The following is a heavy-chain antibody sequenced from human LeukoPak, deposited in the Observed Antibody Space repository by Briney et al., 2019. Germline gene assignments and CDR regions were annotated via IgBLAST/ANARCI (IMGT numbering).Heavy chain of an antibody. D-gene: IGHD3-22*01. CDR2: IYYSGST. J-gene: IGHJ4*02. CDR1: GGSISSSSYY. V-gene: IGHV4-39*01. Sequence: SETLSLTCTVSGGSISSSSYYWGWIRQPPGKGLEWIGSIYYSGSTYYNPSLKSRVTISVDTSKNQFSLKLSSVTAADTVVYYCARHYYDSSGYYYRNFDYWGQGTLVTVSS. CDR3: ARHYYDSSGYYYRNFDY.